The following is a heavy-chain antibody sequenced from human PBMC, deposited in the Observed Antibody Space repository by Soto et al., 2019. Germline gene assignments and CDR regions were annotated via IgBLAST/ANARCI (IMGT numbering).Heavy chain of an antibody. Sequence: GGSLRLSCAASGFTFNNFAMHWVRQAPGKGLEWVAFISYDGTYKYYADSVRGRFTVHRDNSKSTLFLQMNSLKFEDTAVYVCANEVDVAFSSLQYGMDVWGQGTTVTVSS. D-gene: IGHD5-12*01. CDR2: ISYDGTYK. J-gene: IGHJ6*02. V-gene: IGHV3-30*14. CDR3: ANEVDVAFSSLQYGMDV. CDR1: GFTFNNFA.